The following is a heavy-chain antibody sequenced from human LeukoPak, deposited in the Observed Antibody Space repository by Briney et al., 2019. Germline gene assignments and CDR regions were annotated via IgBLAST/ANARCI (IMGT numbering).Heavy chain of an antibody. D-gene: IGHD5-18*01. J-gene: IGHJ4*02. V-gene: IGHV3-21*01. CDR3: ARGYGRADY. CDR2: ISSSSSYI. Sequence: GGSLRLSCAGSGFSFSDYTMNWVRQAPGKGLEWVSSISSSSSYIYYADSVKGRFTISRDNAKNSLYLQMNSLRAEDTAVYYCARGYGRADYWGQGTLSASPQ. CDR1: GFSFSDYT.